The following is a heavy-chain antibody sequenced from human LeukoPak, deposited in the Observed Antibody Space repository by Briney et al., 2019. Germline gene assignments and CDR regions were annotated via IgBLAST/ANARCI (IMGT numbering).Heavy chain of an antibody. CDR1: GFTFNNYW. CDR3: ARDQLHCSGGICYFEY. J-gene: IGHJ4*02. CDR2: VSSDGRST. D-gene: IGHD2-15*01. Sequence: PGGSLRVTCAASGFTFNNYWMHWVRQAPGKGLVWVSRVSSDGRSTTSADSVKGRFSISRDNAKNTVYLQMTGLRSEDTAVYYCARDQLHCSGGICYFEYWGQGTLVTVSS. V-gene: IGHV3-74*03.